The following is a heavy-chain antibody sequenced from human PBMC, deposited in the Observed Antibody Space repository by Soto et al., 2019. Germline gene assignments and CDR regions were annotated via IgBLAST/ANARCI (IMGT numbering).Heavy chain of an antibody. Sequence: TLSLTCSVSGGSISSGAYYWSWIRQHPGKGLEWIGYINYSGRTYYNPSLKSRLSMSVDKSKNQFSLRLSSVTAADTAVYYCVRRSPEDAFDIWGQGTMVTVSS. V-gene: IGHV4-31*09. J-gene: IGHJ3*02. CDR1: GGSISSGAYY. CDR2: INYSGRT. CDR3: VRRSPEDAFDI.